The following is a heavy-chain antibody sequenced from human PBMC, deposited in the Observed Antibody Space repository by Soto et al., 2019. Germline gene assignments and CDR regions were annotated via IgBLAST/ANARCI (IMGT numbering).Heavy chain of an antibody. Sequence: EVKLVESGGGLVQPGGSLRLSCAASGFTFSSYWMSWVRQAPGRGLEWMANIKYDGSEKYYVDSVKGRLTISRDNAKNSLYLQMNSLRAEYTAVYYCASSPHKDSRPDYVCQGTLVTVSS. V-gene: IGHV3-7*03. CDR3: ASSPHKDSRPDY. D-gene: IGHD3-22*01. CDR2: IKYDGSEK. J-gene: IGHJ4*02. CDR1: GFTFSSYW.